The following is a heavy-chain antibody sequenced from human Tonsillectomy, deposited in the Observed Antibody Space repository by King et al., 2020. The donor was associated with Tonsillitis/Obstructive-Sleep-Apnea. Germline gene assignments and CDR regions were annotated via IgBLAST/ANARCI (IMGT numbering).Heavy chain of an antibody. D-gene: IGHD5-24*01. V-gene: IGHV1-18*01. CDR2: ISGYSGNT. CDR3: ARGDGYNYYMDV. Sequence: VQLVESGAEVKEPGASVKVSCKASGYTFSSYGVSWVRQAPGQGLEWVGWISGYSGNTKYAQRLQGRVTMTRDTSTSTAYMELRSLRDDDTAVYYCARGDGYNYYMDVWGKGTTVTVFS. CDR1: GYTFSSYG. J-gene: IGHJ6*03.